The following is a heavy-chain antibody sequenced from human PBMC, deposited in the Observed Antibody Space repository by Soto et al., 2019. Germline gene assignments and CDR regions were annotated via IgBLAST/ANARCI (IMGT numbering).Heavy chain of an antibody. CDR1: GFTFSSFT. V-gene: IGHV3-23*01. CDR3: AKDRVGGTYPYYFDY. Sequence: EVQLLESGGGLVQPGGSLRLSCAASGFTFSSFTMSWVRQAPGKGLEWVSGTSSTGSTSSYADSVKGRFTISRDNTKNTLYLQMSSLRAEDTAVYYCAKDRVGGTYPYYFDYWGQGSVVTVSS. CDR2: TSSTGSTS. D-gene: IGHD1-26*01. J-gene: IGHJ4*02.